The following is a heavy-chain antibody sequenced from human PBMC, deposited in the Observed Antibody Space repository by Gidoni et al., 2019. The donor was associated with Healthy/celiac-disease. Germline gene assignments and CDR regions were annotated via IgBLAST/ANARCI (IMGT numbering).Heavy chain of an antibody. J-gene: IGHJ4*02. CDR1: GFTFSSYE. V-gene: IGHV3-48*03. Sequence: EVQLVESGGGLVQPGGSLRLSCAASGFTFSSYEMNWVRQAPGKGLEWVSYISSSGSTIYYADSVKGRFTISRDNAKNSLYLQMNSLRAEDTAVYYCARGYSYGYSHFDYWGQGTLVTVSS. CDR2: ISSSGSTI. CDR3: ARGYSYGYSHFDY. D-gene: IGHD5-18*01.